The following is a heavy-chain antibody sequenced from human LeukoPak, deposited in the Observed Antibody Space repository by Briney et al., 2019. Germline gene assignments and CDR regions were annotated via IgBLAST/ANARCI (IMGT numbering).Heavy chain of an antibody. CDR2: IKQDGSEK. D-gene: IGHD3-9*01. CDR1: GFTFSSYW. Sequence: WGSLRLSCAASGFTFSSYWMSWVRQAPGKGLEWVANIKQDGSEKYYVDSVKGRFTISRDNAKNSLYLQMNSLRAEDTAVYYCVINQQTEYDILTGYYSGANFDYWGQGTLVTVSS. CDR3: VINQQTEYDILTGYYSGANFDY. V-gene: IGHV3-7*01. J-gene: IGHJ4*02.